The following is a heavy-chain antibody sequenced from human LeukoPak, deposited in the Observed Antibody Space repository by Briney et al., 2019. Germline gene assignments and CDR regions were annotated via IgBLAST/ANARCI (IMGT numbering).Heavy chain of an antibody. CDR2: VIPIFGTA. D-gene: IGHD3-10*01. V-gene: IGHV1-69*05. CDR3: ARDSTYGSGSFDY. J-gene: IGHJ4*02. CDR1: GGTFSSYA. Sequence: SVKVSCKASGGTFSSYAISWVRQAPGQGLEWMGRVIPIFGTANYAQKFQGRVTITTDESTSTAYMELSSLRSEDTAVYYCARDSTYGSGSFDYWGQGTLVTVSS.